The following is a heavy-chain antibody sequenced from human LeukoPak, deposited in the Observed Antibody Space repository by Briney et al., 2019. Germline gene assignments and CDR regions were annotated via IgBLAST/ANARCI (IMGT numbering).Heavy chain of an antibody. D-gene: IGHD1-26*01. CDR2: ISYDGSNK. CDR3: ATLTGGDY. J-gene: IGHJ4*02. CDR1: GFTFSSYV. V-gene: IGHV3-30*03. Sequence: PGGSPRLSCAASGFTFSSYVMHWVRQAPAKGLEWVAVISYDGSNKYYADSVKGRFTISRDNSKNTLYLQMNSLRAEDTAVYYCATLTGGDYWGQGTLVTVSS.